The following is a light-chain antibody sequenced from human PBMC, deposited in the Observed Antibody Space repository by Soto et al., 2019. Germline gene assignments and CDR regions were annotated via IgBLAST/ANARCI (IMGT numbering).Light chain of an antibody. V-gene: IGKV1-39*01. CDR3: QQSYRTPIT. CDR2: AAS. Sequence: DIQMTQSPSSLSGSVGDRVTMPCRASQSISTFLNWYQQKPGKAPNLLIYAASGLQSGVPSRFSGSGSGTDFTLTISSLQPEDFATYYCQQSYRTPITFGQGTRLEI. J-gene: IGKJ5*01. CDR1: QSISTF.